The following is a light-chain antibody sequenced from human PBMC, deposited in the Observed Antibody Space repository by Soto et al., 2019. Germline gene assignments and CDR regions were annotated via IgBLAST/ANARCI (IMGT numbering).Light chain of an antibody. V-gene: IGKV1-33*01. CDR1: QDISNY. CDR2: DAS. CDR3: QQYDNLPPFT. Sequence: DIVMTQSPSSLSASVGDRVTITCQASQDISNYLNWYQQKPGKAPKLLIYDASNLETGVPSRFSGSGSGTDFTFTISSLQPEDIATYYCQQYDNLPPFTFGPGTKVDIK. J-gene: IGKJ3*01.